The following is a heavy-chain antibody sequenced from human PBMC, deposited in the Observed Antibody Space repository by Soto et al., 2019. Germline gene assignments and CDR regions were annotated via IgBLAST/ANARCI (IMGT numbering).Heavy chain of an antibody. Sequence: WGSLRLSCAASGFTFSSYSMNWVRQAPGKGLEWVSSISSSSSYIYYADSVKGRFTISRDNAKNSLYLQMNSLRAEDTAVYYCARERLGTIFGVVMDYYYYGMDVWGQGTTVTVSS. D-gene: IGHD3-3*01. CDR2: ISSSSSYI. CDR3: ARERLGTIFGVVMDYYYYGMDV. J-gene: IGHJ6*02. CDR1: GFTFSSYS. V-gene: IGHV3-21*01.